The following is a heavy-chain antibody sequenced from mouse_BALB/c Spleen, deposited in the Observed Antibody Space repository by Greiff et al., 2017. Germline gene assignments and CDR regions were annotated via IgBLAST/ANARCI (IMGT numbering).Heavy chain of an antibody. V-gene: IGHV1-69*02. J-gene: IGHJ2*01. D-gene: IGHD2-3*01. CDR3: ARKKDGYYVDY. CDR2: IDPSDSYT. CDR1: GYTFTSYW. Sequence: VQLQQPGAELVKPGASVKLSCKASGYTFTSYWMHWVKQRPGQGLEWIGEIDPSDSYTNYNQKFKGKATLTVDKSSSTAYMQLSSLTSEDSAVYYCARKKDGYYVDYWGQGTTLTVSS.